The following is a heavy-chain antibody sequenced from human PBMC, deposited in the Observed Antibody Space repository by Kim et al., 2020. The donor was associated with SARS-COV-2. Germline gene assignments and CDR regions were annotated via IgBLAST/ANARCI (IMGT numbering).Heavy chain of an antibody. CDR2: IYYSGST. CDR3: ARGVGVIQLTNYYYYGMDV. D-gene: IGHD3-3*01. Sequence: SETLSLTCTVSGGSISSYYWSWIRQPPGKGLEWIGYIYYSGSTNYNPSLKSRVTISVDTSKNQFSLKLSSVTAADTAVYYCARGVGVIQLTNYYYYGMDVWGQGTTVTVSS. J-gene: IGHJ6*02. V-gene: IGHV4-59*01. CDR1: GGSISSYY.